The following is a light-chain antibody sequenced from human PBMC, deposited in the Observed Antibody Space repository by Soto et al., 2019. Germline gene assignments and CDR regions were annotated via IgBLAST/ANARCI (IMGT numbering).Light chain of an antibody. CDR2: GNS. CDR1: SSNIGAGYD. V-gene: IGLV1-40*01. Sequence: QSVLTQPPSVSGAPGKRVTISCTGSSSNIGAGYDVHWYQQLPGTAPKLLSYGNSNRPSGVPDRFSGSKSGTSASLAITGLQAEDEADYYCQSYDSSVGGVVFGGGTKLTVL. J-gene: IGLJ2*01. CDR3: QSYDSSVGGVV.